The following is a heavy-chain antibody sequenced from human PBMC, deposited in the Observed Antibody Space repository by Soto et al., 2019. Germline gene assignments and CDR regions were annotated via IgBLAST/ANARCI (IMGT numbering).Heavy chain of an antibody. J-gene: IGHJ5*02. CDR2: IIPIFGTA. Sequence: QVQLVQSGAEVKKPGSSVKVSCKAPGGTFSSYAISWVRQAPGQGLEWMGGIIPIFGTANYAQKFQGRVTITADESTSTAYMELSSLRSEDTAVYYCARIGRRYSSSGNWFDPWGQGTLVTVSS. V-gene: IGHV1-69*01. CDR1: GGTFSSYA. CDR3: ARIGRRYSSSGNWFDP. D-gene: IGHD6-13*01.